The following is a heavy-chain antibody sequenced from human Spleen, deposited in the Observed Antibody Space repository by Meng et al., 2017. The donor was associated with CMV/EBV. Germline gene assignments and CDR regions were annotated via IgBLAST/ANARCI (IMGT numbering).Heavy chain of an antibody. J-gene: IGHJ6*02. V-gene: IGHV4-59*01. CDR3: ASEDWNSRPHTYYYYYYGMDV. CDR1: GGSISSYY. CDR2: IYYSGST. Sequence: SETLSLTCTVSGGSISSYYWSWIRQPPGKGLEWIGYIYYSGSTNYNPSLKSRVTISVDTSKNQFSLKLSSVTAADTAVYYCASEDWNSRPHTYYYYYYGMDVWGQGTTVTVSS. D-gene: IGHD1-7*01.